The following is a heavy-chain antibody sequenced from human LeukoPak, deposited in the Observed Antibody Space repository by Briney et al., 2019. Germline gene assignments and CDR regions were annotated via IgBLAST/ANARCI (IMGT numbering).Heavy chain of an antibody. J-gene: IGHJ4*02. CDR2: IKQDGSDK. Sequence: GGSLRLSCAASGFTFSGYWMSWVRQAPGKGLEWVANIKQDGSDKYYVDSVKGRFTISRDNSKNTLYLQMNSLRAEDTAVYYCARAWTGRYCSGGSCYRLYYFDYWGQGTLVTVSS. CDR1: GFTFSGYW. D-gene: IGHD2-15*01. V-gene: IGHV3-7*03. CDR3: ARAWTGRYCSGGSCYRLYYFDY.